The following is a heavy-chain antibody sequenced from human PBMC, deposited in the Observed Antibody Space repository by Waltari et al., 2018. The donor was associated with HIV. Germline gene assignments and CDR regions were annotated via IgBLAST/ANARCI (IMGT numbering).Heavy chain of an antibody. Sequence: EVQLVETGGGLIQPGGSLRLSCAASGFTVSSNYMSWVRQAPGKGLGGGSGICSGGSTYYADSGKGRVTRSRDNSKNTLYLQMNSLRAEDTAVYYCARARRKYSSSWTPRVYYFDDWGQGTLVTVSS. CDR1: GFTVSSNY. CDR2: ICSGGST. J-gene: IGHJ4*02. CDR3: ARARRKYSSSWTPRVYYFDD. V-gene: IGHV3-53*02. D-gene: IGHD6-13*01.